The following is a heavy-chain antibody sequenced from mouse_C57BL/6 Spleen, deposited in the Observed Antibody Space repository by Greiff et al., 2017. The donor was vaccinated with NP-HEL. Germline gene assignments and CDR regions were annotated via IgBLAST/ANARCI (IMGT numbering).Heavy chain of an antibody. V-gene: IGHV1-26*01. CDR3: ARREPFAY. J-gene: IGHJ3*01. Sequence: VQLQQSGPELVKPGASVKISCKASGYTFTDYYMNWVKQSHGKSLEWIGDINPNNGGTSYNQKFKGKATLTVDKSSSTAYMELRSLTSEDSAVYYCARREPFAYWGQGTLVTVSA. CDR2: INPNNGGT. CDR1: GYTFTDYY.